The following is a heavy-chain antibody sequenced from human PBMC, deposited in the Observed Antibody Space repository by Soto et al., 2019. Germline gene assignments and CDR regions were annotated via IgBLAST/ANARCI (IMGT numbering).Heavy chain of an antibody. CDR3: ASSGGPEGDWFAP. Sequence: SETLSLTCTVSGGPIRRRGYYWSGIRHRPGEGLEWIGFFYYSGITDYNPSLRSRVTISADTSRNQVFLNMYSVTAADTAVYYCASSGGPEGDWFAPWGQGTLVTVSS. V-gene: IGHV4-31*03. D-gene: IGHD2-15*01. CDR1: GGPIRRRGYY. J-gene: IGHJ5*02. CDR2: FYYSGIT.